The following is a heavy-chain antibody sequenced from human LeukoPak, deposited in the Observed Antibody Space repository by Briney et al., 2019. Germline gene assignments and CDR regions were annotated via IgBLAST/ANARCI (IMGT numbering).Heavy chain of an antibody. J-gene: IGHJ3*02. Sequence: SETLSLTCTVSGGSISSGGYYWSWIRQPPGKGLEWIGYIYHSGSTYYNPSLRSRVTISVDWSKTQFSLKLSSVTAADTAVYYCARAVATIRSGVPSDAFDIWGQGTMVTVSS. CDR3: ARAVATIRSGVPSDAFDI. D-gene: IGHD5-12*01. V-gene: IGHV4-30-2*01. CDR1: GGSISSGGYY. CDR2: IYHSGST.